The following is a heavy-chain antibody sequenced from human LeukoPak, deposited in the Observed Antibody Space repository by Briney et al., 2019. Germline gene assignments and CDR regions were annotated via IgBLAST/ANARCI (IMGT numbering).Heavy chain of an antibody. CDR1: GFTFSSYA. CDR3: ARVQSSSWPDY. Sequence: PGGSLRLSCAASGFTFSSYAMSWVRQAPGEGLQWVSGISGSGSSTYYADSVRGRFTISRDNAKNSLYLQMNSLRVEDTAVCYCARVQSSSWPDYWGQGTLVIVSS. CDR2: ISGSGSST. V-gene: IGHV3-23*01. D-gene: IGHD6-13*01. J-gene: IGHJ4*02.